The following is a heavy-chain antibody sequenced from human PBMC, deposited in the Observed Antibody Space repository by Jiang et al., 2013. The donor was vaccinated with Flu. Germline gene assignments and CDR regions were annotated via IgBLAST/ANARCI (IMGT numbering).Heavy chain of an antibody. Sequence: GSGLVKPSQTLSLTCTVSGGSISSYYWSWIRQPPGKGLEWMGYIEYSGRTEYYPSVGSRVIISLDTSKSQFSLKLSSVTAADTAVYYCARGNFGAWVAFWGQGARGHRLL. CDR2: IEYSGRT. V-gene: IGHV4-59*01. CDR3: ARGNFGAWVAF. CDR1: GGSISSYY. J-gene: IGHJ5*01. D-gene: IGHD1-7*01.